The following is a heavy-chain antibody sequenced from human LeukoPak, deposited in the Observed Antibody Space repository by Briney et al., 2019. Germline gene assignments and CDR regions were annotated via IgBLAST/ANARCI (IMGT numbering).Heavy chain of an antibody. J-gene: IGHJ4*02. V-gene: IGHV3-9*01. Sequence: TGGSLRLSCAASGFTLDDYAMHWVRQAPGKGLEWVSGISWNSGSIGYADSVKGRFTISRDNAKNSLYLQMNSLRAEDTALYYCAKDVGATGLFDYWGQGTLVTVSS. CDR1: GFTLDDYA. CDR2: ISWNSGSI. D-gene: IGHD1-26*01. CDR3: AKDVGATGLFDY.